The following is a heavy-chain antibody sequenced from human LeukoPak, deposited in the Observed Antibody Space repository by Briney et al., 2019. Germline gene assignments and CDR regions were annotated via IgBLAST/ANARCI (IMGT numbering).Heavy chain of an antibody. CDR1: GFTFSSYS. J-gene: IGHJ5*02. Sequence: GGSLRLSCAASGFTFSSYSMNWVRQAPGKGLEWVSSISSSSSYIYYADSVKGRFTISRDNAKNSLYLQMNSLRAEDTAVYYCARAAGYSLNWFDPWGQGTLVTVSS. CDR3: ARAAGYSLNWFDP. V-gene: IGHV3-21*01. CDR2: ISSSSSYI. D-gene: IGHD6-13*01.